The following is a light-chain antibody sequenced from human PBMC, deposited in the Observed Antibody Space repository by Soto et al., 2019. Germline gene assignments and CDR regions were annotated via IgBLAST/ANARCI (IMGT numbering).Light chain of an antibody. CDR1: QGIRND. J-gene: IGKJ1*01. CDR3: QQFIDGWT. Sequence: AIQMTQSPSSLSASVGDRVTITCRASQGIRNDLGWFQQKPGKAPKSLVYAASNLHSGVPSRFSGSGSGRDFTLTISGLQPDDFATYYCQQFIDGWTFGQGTKVDIK. CDR2: AAS. V-gene: IGKV1-6*02.